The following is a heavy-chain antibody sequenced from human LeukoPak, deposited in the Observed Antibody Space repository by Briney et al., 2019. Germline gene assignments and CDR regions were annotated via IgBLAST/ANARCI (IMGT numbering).Heavy chain of an antibody. V-gene: IGHV3-30*18. Sequence: GGSLRLSCAASGFTFSSYGMHWVRQAPGKGLEWVAVISYDGSNKYYADSVKGRFTISRDNSKNTLYLQMNSLRAEDTAVYYCAKDQLFVGGSCDYWGQGTLVTVSS. J-gene: IGHJ4*02. D-gene: IGHD2-15*01. CDR2: ISYDGSNK. CDR3: AKDQLFVGGSCDY. CDR1: GFTFSSYG.